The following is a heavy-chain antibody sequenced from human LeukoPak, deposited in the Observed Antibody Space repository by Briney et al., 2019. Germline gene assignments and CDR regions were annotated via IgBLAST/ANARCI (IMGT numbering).Heavy chain of an antibody. Sequence: SGLTLVNPTQTLTLTCTFSGFSLSTSGVGVGWIRQPPGKALEWLALIYWNDDKRYSPSLKSRLTITKDTSKNQVVLTMTNVDPVDTATYYCAHMRDFWSGYTNWGQGTLVTVSS. CDR1: GFSLSTSGVG. D-gene: IGHD3-3*01. J-gene: IGHJ4*02. CDR3: AHMRDFWSGYTN. CDR2: IYWNDDK. V-gene: IGHV2-5*01.